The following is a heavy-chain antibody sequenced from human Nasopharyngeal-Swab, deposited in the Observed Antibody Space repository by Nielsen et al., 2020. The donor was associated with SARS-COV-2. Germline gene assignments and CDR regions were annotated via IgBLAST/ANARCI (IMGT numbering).Heavy chain of an antibody. J-gene: IGHJ6*02. V-gene: IGHV3-21*01. CDR1: GFTFNNYS. D-gene: IGHD3-3*01. CDR2: ISSSSSYI. Sequence: GGSLRLSCAASGFTFNNYSFNWVRQAPGKGLEWVASISSSSSYIYYADSVKGRFTISRDNAKNSLYRQMNSLRAEDTAMYYCARDGLDYDFWSAYFMDVWGQGTTVTVSS. CDR3: ARDGLDYDFWSAYFMDV.